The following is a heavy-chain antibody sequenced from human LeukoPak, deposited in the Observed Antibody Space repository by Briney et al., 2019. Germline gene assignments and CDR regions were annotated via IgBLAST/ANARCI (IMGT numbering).Heavy chain of an antibody. CDR3: ARDRVTLVRGVSLLLNYYMDV. J-gene: IGHJ6*03. V-gene: IGHV3-30*02. Sequence: GGSLRLSCAASGFTFSSYGMNSVRQAPGKGLEWVALTRYDEDNKYYADSVKGRFTISRDNSKNTLYLQMDSLRAEDTAVYYCARDRVTLVRGVSLLLNYYMDVWGKGTTVIISS. CDR1: GFTFSSYG. D-gene: IGHD3-10*01. CDR2: TRYDEDNK.